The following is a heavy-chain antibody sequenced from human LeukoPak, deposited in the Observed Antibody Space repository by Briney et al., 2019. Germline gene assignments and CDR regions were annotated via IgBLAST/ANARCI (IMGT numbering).Heavy chain of an antibody. CDR2: ISGSGGST. CDR1: GFTFNTHA. Sequence: GGSLRLSCAASGFTFNTHAMTWVRQAPGKGLEWVSAISGSGGSTYYADSVKGRFTISRDNSGNTLYLQMSSLRAEDTAVYYCAKDQSLSTTMMFDYWGQGTLVTVSS. V-gene: IGHV3-23*01. D-gene: IGHD3-22*01. CDR3: AKDQSLSTTMMFDY. J-gene: IGHJ4*02.